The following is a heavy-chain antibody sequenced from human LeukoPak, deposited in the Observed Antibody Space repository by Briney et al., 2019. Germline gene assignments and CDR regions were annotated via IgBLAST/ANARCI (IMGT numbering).Heavy chain of an antibody. D-gene: IGHD2-8*01. CDR3: ARGYCTNGVGYTWGSNYYYMDV. J-gene: IGHJ6*03. Sequence: SETLSLTCTVSGGSISSYYWSWIRQPPGKGLEWIGYIYYSGSTNYNPSLKSRVTISVDTSKNQFSLKLSSVTAADTAVYYCARGYCTNGVGYTWGSNYYYMDVWGKGTTVTVSS. V-gene: IGHV4-59*01. CDR1: GGSISSYY. CDR2: IYYSGST.